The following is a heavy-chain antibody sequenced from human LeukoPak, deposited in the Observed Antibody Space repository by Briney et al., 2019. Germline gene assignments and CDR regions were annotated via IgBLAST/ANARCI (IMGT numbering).Heavy chain of an antibody. CDR1: GGTFSSYA. D-gene: IGHD3-3*01. J-gene: IGHJ3*02. CDR2: IIPIFGTA. Sequence: ASVKVSCKASGGTFSSYAISWVRQAPGQGLEWMGGIIPIFGTANYAQKFQGRVTITADESTSTAYMELSSLRSEDTAVYYCARGDNTFGVVYDAFDIWGQGTMVTVSS. CDR3: ARGDNTFGVVYDAFDI. V-gene: IGHV1-69*13.